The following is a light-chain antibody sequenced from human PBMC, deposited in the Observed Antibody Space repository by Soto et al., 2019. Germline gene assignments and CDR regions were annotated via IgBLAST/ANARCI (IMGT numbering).Light chain of an antibody. CDR2: GTS. CDR1: PGSTSY. CDR3: QRLSDYPLT. Sequence: IQLTQSPASLSASVGDRVTISCRASPGSTSYLAWYQQKPGEAPKLLIYGTSTLQTGVPSRFSGGGSGTDFSLTIGSLQPEDFATYYCQRLSDYPLTFGPGTKVDIK. J-gene: IGKJ3*01. V-gene: IGKV1-9*01.